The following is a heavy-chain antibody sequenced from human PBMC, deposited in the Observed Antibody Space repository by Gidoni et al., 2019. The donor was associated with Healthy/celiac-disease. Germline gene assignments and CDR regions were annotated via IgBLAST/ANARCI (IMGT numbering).Heavy chain of an antibody. Sequence: QVQLQQWGAGLLKPSETLSLTCAVYGGSFCGYYWSWIRQPPGKGLEWIGEINHSGSTNYTPSLKSRVAISVDTSKNQFSLKLSSVTAADTAVYYCASSPIVGAREGYFDYWGQGTLVTVSS. V-gene: IGHV4-34*01. J-gene: IGHJ4*02. CDR1: GGSFCGYY. D-gene: IGHD1-26*01. CDR3: ASSPIVGAREGYFDY. CDR2: INHSGST.